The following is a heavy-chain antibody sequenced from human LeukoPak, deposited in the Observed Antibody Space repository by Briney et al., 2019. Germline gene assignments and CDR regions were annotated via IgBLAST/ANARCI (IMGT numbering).Heavy chain of an antibody. D-gene: IGHD3-10*01. CDR3: ARDFGFGESFDY. CDR2: ISYDGSNK. J-gene: IGHJ4*02. Sequence: PGGSLRLSCAASGFTFSSYAMHWVRQAPGKGLEWVAVISYDGSNKYYADSVKGRFTISRDNSKNTLYLQMNSLRAEDTAVYYCARDFGFGESFDYWGQGTLVTVSS. CDR1: GFTFSSYA. V-gene: IGHV3-30-3*01.